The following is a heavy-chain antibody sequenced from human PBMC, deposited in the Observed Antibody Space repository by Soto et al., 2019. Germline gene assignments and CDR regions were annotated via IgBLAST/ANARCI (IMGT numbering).Heavy chain of an antibody. V-gene: IGHV3-30*03. Sequence: GGSLRLSCAASGFTFSSYGMHWVRQAPGRGLEWVAVISYDGSNKYYADSVKGRFTISRDNSKNTLYLQMNSLRAEGTAVYYCARYGTRGDWWGLGTQVTVSS. J-gene: IGHJ5*01. CDR3: ARYGTRGDW. CDR2: ISYDGSNK. CDR1: GFTFSSYG. D-gene: IGHD3-10*01.